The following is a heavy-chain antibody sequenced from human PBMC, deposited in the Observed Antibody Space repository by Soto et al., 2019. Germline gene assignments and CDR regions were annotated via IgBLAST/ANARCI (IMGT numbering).Heavy chain of an antibody. J-gene: IGHJ4*02. D-gene: IGHD3-9*01. V-gene: IGHV4-39*01. CDR3: ARRVDDILTGANQFDY. CDR2: IYYSGST. CDR1: GGSISSSSYY. Sequence: LSLTCTVSGGSISSSSYYWGWIRQPPGKGLEWIGSIYYSGSTYYNPSLKSRVTISVDTSKNQFSLKLSSVTAADTAVYYCARRVDDILTGANQFDYWGQGTLVTVSS.